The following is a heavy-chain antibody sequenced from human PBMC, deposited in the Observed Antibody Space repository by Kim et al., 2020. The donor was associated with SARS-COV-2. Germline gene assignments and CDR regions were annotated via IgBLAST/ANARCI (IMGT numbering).Heavy chain of an antibody. V-gene: IGHV3-23*01. J-gene: IGHJ4*02. D-gene: IGHD4-17*01. CDR2: GST. Sequence: GSTYYADSVKGRFTISRDNSKNTLYLQMNSLRAEDTAVYYCANKGFTVYYWGQGTLVTVSS. CDR3: ANKGFTVYY.